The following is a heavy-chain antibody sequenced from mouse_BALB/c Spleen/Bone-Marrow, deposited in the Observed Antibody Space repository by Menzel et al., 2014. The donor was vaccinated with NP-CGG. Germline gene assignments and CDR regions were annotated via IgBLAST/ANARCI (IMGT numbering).Heavy chain of an antibody. CDR2: INPASEFS. CDR1: GYTFSRCT. V-gene: IGHV1-4*02. J-gene: IGHJ3*01. D-gene: IGHD3-3*01. CDR3: ARSGTPAWFAY. Sequence: QVQLQQSAAELARPGASVKMSCKASGYTFSRCTIHWIKQRPGQGLEWIGFINPASEFSEYNQKFKDKTTLTADKSSTTAYMQLNSLTSEDSAVYYCARSGTPAWFAYWGQGTLVTVSA.